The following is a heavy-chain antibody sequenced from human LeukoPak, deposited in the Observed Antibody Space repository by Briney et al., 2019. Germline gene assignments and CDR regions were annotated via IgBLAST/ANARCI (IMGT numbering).Heavy chain of an antibody. V-gene: IGHV1-2*02. D-gene: IGHD6-19*01. CDR2: INPNSGAT. Sequence: ASVKVSCKASGYTFTGYYIHCVRQAPGQGLEWMGWINPNSGATNYAQKFQGRVTMTRDTSIITAYMELSRLTSDDTAVYYCARSIAVAPFDYWGQGTLVTVSS. J-gene: IGHJ4*02. CDR3: ARSIAVAPFDY. CDR1: GYTFTGYY.